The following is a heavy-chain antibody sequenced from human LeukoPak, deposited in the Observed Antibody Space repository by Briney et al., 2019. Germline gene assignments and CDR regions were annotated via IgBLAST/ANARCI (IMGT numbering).Heavy chain of an antibody. CDR1: GFTFSSYA. CDR2: ISGSGGST. D-gene: IGHD4-17*01. Sequence: GGSLRLSCAASGFTFSSYAMSWVRQAPGKGLEWVSAISGSGGSTYYADSVKGRFTISRDNSKNTLYLQMNSLRAEDTAVYYCAKDQGDYGDPPYYFDYWGQGTLVTVSS. CDR3: AKDQGDYGDPPYYFDY. V-gene: IGHV3-23*01. J-gene: IGHJ4*02.